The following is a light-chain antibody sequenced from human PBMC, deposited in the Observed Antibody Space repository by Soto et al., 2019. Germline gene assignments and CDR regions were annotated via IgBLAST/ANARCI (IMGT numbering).Light chain of an antibody. V-gene: IGLV4-69*01. CDR3: QTWDTDIRV. Sequence: QLVLTQSPSASASLGASVKLTCTLSSGHSTYAIAWHQQQPERGPRFLMKVNSDGSHIKADGIPDRFSGSSSGAERSLTISSLQSEDEADYYCQTWDTDIRVFGGGTKLTVL. CDR1: SGHSTYA. CDR2: VNSDGSH. J-gene: IGLJ3*02.